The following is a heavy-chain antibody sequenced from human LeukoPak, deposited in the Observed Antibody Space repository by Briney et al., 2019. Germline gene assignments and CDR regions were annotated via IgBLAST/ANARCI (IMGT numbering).Heavy chain of an antibody. J-gene: IGHJ6*04. CDR3: AELGITMIGGV. CDR1: GFIFRSYG. D-gene: IGHD3-10*02. Sequence: GGSLRLSCAASGFIFRSYGMSWVRQAPGKGLEWVSGISGSGGSIYYADSVKGRFTISRDNAKNSLYLQMNGLRAEDTAVYYCAELGITMIGGVWGKGTTVTISS. V-gene: IGHV3-23*01. CDR2: ISGSGGSI.